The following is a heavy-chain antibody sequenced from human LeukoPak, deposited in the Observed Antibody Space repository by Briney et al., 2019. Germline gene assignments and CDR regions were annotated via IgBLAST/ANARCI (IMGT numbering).Heavy chain of an antibody. Sequence: GASVKVSCKASGGTFSSYAITWVRQAPGQGLEWMGGIIPIFGTANYAQKFQGRVTITADKSTSTAYMELSRLRSDDTAVYYCARYCSSTSCLLVYAFDIWGQGTMVTVSS. CDR3: ARYCSSTSCLLVYAFDI. CDR2: IIPIFGTA. J-gene: IGHJ3*02. CDR1: GGTFSSYA. D-gene: IGHD2-2*01. V-gene: IGHV1-69*06.